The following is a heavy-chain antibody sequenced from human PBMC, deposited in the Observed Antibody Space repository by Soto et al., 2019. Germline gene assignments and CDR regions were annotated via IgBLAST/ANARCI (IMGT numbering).Heavy chain of an antibody. CDR1: GGTFSNFV. J-gene: IGHJ4*02. V-gene: IGHV1-69*13. Sequence: SVKVSCKASGGTFSNFVISWVRQAPGQGLEWMGGNIPIFGTANYAQKFQGRVTITADESTGTTYMELTSLRSEDTAVYYCARETPLAGATKYENYFDYWGQGTLVTVSS. CDR2: NIPIFGTA. D-gene: IGHD2-15*01. CDR3: ARETPLAGATKYENYFDY.